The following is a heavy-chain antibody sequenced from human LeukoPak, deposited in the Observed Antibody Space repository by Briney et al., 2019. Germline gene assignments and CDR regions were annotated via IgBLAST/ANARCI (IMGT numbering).Heavy chain of an antibody. D-gene: IGHD6-19*01. CDR1: GGSISSSIYS. V-gene: IGHV4-39*01. CDR3: GRHGRLVGSDWYAQFDY. J-gene: IGHJ4*02. Sequence: SETLSLTCTVSGGSISSSIYSWGWIRQPPGKGLEWIGIISYSGGTHYNPSLKSRVYISVDTSKNQFSLKLSSVTAADTAVYYCGRHGRLVGSDWYAQFDYWGQGTLVTVSS. CDR2: ISYSGGT.